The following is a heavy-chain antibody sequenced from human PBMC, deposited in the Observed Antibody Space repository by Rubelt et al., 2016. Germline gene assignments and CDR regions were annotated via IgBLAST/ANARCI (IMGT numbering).Heavy chain of an antibody. V-gene: IGHV1-69*06. D-gene: IGHD2-15*01. Sequence: QVQLVQSGAEVKKPGSSVKVSCKASGGTFSSYAISWVRQAPGQGLEWMGGIIPIFGTANYVRRFHGRVTMTPDTSTSTAYRELRSLRSDDTAVYYGARGGAATMRFDPWGQGTLVTVSS. J-gene: IGHJ5*02. CDR3: ARGGAATMRFDP. CDR1: GGTFSSYA. CDR2: IIPIFGTA.